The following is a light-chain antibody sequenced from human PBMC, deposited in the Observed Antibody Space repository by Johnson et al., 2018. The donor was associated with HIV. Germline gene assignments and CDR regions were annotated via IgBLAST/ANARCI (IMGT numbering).Light chain of an antibody. V-gene: IGLV1-51*01. Sequence: QFVLTQPPSVSAAPGQKVTISCSGSNSNIGNNYVSWYQQVPGTAPERLIYDTDDRPSGIPARFSGSKSGTSATLGITGLQTGDEADYYCGTWDSSLSAGVFGTGTKVTVL. J-gene: IGLJ1*01. CDR3: GTWDSSLSAGV. CDR1: NSNIGNNY. CDR2: DTD.